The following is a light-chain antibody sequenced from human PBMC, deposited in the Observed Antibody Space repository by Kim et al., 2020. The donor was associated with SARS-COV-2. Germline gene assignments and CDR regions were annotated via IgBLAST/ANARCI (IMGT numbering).Light chain of an antibody. J-gene: IGLJ2*01. V-gene: IGLV7-46*01. CDR2: DTG. Sequence: PGCAVTPTDDSSHGPITSGHFPCWFQHKPGQAPKTLIYDTGNRHSWTPARFSGSLLGGKAALTLSAARPEDEADYYCLLSYSDSRVFGGGTQLTVL. CDR1: HGPITSGHF. CDR3: LLSYSDSRV.